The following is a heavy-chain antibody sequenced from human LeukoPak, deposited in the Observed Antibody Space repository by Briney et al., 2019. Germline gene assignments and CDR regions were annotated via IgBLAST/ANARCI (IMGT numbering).Heavy chain of an antibody. CDR2: ISYDGGNK. Sequence: GGSLRLSCAASGFTFSSYGMHWVRQAPGKGLEWVAVISYDGGNKFYADSVKGRFTISRDNSKNTLHLQMNSLRAEDTAVYYCAKDPGASYYDSSGYYPSSIDYWGQGTLVTVSS. V-gene: IGHV3-30*18. J-gene: IGHJ4*02. CDR3: AKDPGASYYDSSGYYPSSIDY. D-gene: IGHD3-22*01. CDR1: GFTFSSYG.